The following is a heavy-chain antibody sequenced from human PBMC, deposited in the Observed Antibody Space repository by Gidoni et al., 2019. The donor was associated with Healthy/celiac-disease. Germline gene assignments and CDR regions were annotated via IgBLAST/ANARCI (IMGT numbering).Heavy chain of an antibody. CDR3: AKDVQAITIFGVVIHYYYGMDV. J-gene: IGHJ6*02. V-gene: IGHV3-30*18. CDR1: GFTFSRYG. D-gene: IGHD3-3*01. CDR2: ISYDGSNK. Sequence: QVQLVESGGGVVQPGRSLRLSCAASGFTFSRYGLHWVRQAPGKGLEWVAVISYDGSNKYYADSVKGRFTISRDNSKNTLYLQMNSLRAEDTAVYYCAKDVQAITIFGVVIHYYYGMDVWGQGTTVTVSS.